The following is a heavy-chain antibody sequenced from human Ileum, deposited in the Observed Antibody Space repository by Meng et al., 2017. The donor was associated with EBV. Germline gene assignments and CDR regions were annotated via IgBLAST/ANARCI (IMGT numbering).Heavy chain of an antibody. CDR3: GRDQGRELINH. CDR1: GASLNNNSW. D-gene: IGHD1-7*01. Sequence: VRLKSSGPGLVQPSGNLALPCTVSGASLNNNSWSSWVRQPPGKGLEWIGEVYHRGDTNYNPSLKSRVDISVDKSKNQFYLSLFSVTAADTAVYYCGRDQGRELINHWGQGTLVTVSS. CDR2: VYHRGDT. V-gene: IGHV4-4*02. J-gene: IGHJ4*02.